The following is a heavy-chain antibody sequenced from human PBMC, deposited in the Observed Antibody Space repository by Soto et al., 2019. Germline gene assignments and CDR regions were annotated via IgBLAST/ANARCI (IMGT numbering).Heavy chain of an antibody. CDR2: ISAYNGNT. CDR1: GYTFTSYA. CDR3: ARSGPPAGY. Sequence: QVQLVQSGAEVKKPGASVKVSCKASGYTFTSYAISWVRQAPGQGLEWMGWISAYNGNTNYAQKRQGRVTMTTNPPTTTAYMELRSLRSNDTAVYYVARSGPPAGYWGKGTLVTVSS. J-gene: IGHJ4*02. D-gene: IGHD3-10*01. V-gene: IGHV1-18*01.